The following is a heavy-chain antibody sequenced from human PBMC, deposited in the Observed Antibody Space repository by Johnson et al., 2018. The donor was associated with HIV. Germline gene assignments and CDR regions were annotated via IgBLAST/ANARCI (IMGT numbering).Heavy chain of an antibody. Sequence: VQLVESGGGLVQPGGSLRLSCAASGFTFTNHYMTWVRQAPGQGLEWVANIKQDASEKYSVASVKGRFTISRDNAKSSLYLQMNSLRAEDTAVYYCALGGSWYAFDIWGQGTMVTVSS. CDR2: IKQDASEK. V-gene: IGHV3-7*03. CDR3: ALGGSWYAFDI. CDR1: GFTFTNHY. D-gene: IGHD2-15*01. J-gene: IGHJ3*02.